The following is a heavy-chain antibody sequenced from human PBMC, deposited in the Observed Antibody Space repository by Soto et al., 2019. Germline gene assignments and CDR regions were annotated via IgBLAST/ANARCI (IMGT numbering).Heavy chain of an antibody. CDR3: VRDVRQGGGGKSIY. Sequence: EVQLVESGGDLVQPGGSLRLSCAASGFTFSGHGMNWVRQAPGKGLEWVSHIPRSDSDTSYADSVKGRFTISRDNVKKSVFLQMNGLRDDAPGVSYCVRDVRQGGGGKSIYWDQGTRVIVS. V-gene: IGHV3-48*02. D-gene: IGHD6-6*01. CDR1: GFTFSGHG. J-gene: IGHJ4*02. CDR2: IPRSDSDT.